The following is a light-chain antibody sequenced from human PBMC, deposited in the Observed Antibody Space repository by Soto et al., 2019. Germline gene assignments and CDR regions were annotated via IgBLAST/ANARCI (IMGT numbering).Light chain of an antibody. J-gene: IGKJ2*02. CDR1: QSVRSRY. CDR2: DAS. V-gene: IGKV3-20*01. Sequence: DIVLTQSPGTLSLSPGERATLSCRASQSVRSRYLAWYQQKAGQAPRLLIYDASRRATGIPDRFSGSGSGTDFTLTISRLEPEDVAVYYCQQYYSTPCTFGQGTKLEIK. CDR3: QQYYSTPCT.